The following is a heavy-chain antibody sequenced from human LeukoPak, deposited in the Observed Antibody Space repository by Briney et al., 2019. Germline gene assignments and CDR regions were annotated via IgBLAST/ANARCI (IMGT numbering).Heavy chain of an antibody. CDR1: GYSISSGYY. D-gene: IGHD1-20*01. CDR3: ARVRYNWNRDFDY. V-gene: IGHV4-38-2*02. J-gene: IGHJ4*02. Sequence: SETLSLTCTVSGYSISSGYYWGWIRQPPGKGLEWIVSMFNSGSAYYNPSLKSRVNMSVDTSKNQFSLKLSSVTAADTAVYYCARVRYNWNRDFDYWGQGTLVTVSS. CDR2: MFNSGSA.